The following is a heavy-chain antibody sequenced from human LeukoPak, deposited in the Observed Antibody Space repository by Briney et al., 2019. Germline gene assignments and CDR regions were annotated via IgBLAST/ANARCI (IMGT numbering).Heavy chain of an antibody. V-gene: IGHV4-59*08. D-gene: IGHD1-26*01. CDR2: IYYSGST. J-gene: IGHJ4*02. CDR1: GGSISSYY. Sequence: SETLSLTCTVSGGSISSYYWSWIRQPPGKGLEWIGYIYYSGSTNYNPSLKSRVTISVDTSKNQFSLKLGSVTAADTAVYYCARHNRNSGSYYIDYWGQGTLVTVSS. CDR3: ARHNRNSGSYYIDY.